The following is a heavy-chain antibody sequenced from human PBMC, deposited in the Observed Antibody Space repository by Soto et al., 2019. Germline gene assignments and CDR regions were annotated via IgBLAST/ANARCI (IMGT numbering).Heavy chain of an antibody. V-gene: IGHV4-39*01. CDR2: IYYSGST. Sequence: SETLSLTCTVSGGSISSSSYYWGWIRQPPGKGLEWIGSIYYSGSTYYNPSLKSRVTISVDTSKNQFSLKLSSVTAADTAVYYCARQVNSSSPEDTNWFDPWGQGTLVTVSS. J-gene: IGHJ5*02. CDR1: GGSISSSSYY. D-gene: IGHD6-6*01. CDR3: ARQVNSSSPEDTNWFDP.